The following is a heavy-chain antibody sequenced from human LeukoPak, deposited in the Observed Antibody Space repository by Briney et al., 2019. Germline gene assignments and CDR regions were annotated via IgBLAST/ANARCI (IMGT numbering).Heavy chain of an antibody. Sequence: NASETLSLTCTVAGVSISSYYWSWLRQPPGKGLEWIGYTYTSGSSNYNPSLKSRVTISVDTFKNQFSLKLSSVTAADTAVYYCARGYYGSGSHCCHMDVWGKGTTITVS. D-gene: IGHD3-10*01. CDR3: ARGYYGSGSHCCHMDV. J-gene: IGHJ6*03. V-gene: IGHV4-4*09. CDR2: TYTSGSS. CDR1: GVSISSYY.